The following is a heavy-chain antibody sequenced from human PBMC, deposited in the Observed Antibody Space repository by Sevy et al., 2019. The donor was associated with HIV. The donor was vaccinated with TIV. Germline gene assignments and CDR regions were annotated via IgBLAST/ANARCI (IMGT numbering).Heavy chain of an antibody. J-gene: IGHJ5*02. Sequence: SETLSLTCTVSGGSISSGDYYWSWIRQPPGKGLEWIGYIYYSGSTYYNPSLKSRVTISVDTSKNQFSLKLSSVTAADTAVYYCASLTYYYDSSGLRGGDWFDPWGQGTLVTVSS. CDR3: ASLTYYYDSSGLRGGDWFDP. CDR1: GGSISSGDYY. CDR2: IYYSGST. V-gene: IGHV4-30-4*01. D-gene: IGHD3-22*01.